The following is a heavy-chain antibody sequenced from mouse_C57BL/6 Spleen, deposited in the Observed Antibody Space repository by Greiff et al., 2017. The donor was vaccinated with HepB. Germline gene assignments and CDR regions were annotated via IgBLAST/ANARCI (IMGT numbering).Heavy chain of an antibody. CDR3: AMTRWLLPFAY. J-gene: IGHJ3*01. V-gene: IGHV1-74*01. CDR2: IHPSDSDT. Sequence: QVQLQQPGAELVKPGASVKVSCKASGYTFTSYWMHWVKQRPGQGLEWIGRIHPSDSDTNYNQKFKGKATLTVDKSSSTAYMQLSSLTSEDSAVYYCAMTRWLLPFAYWGQGTLVTVSA. CDR1: GYTFTSYW. D-gene: IGHD2-3*01.